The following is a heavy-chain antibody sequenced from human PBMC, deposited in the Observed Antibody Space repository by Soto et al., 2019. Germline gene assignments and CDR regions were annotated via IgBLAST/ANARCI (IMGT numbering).Heavy chain of an antibody. V-gene: IGHV1-18*04. D-gene: IGHD1-7*01. Sequence: QVQLVQSGAEVKKPGASVKVSCKASGYTFTSYGISWVRQAPGQGLEWMGWISAYNGNTNYAQKLQGRVTMTTDTSTGTAYMELRSLRSADTAVYYCARDRITGTTRWDYYGMDVWGQGTTVTVSS. CDR2: ISAYNGNT. CDR1: GYTFTSYG. CDR3: ARDRITGTTRWDYYGMDV. J-gene: IGHJ6*02.